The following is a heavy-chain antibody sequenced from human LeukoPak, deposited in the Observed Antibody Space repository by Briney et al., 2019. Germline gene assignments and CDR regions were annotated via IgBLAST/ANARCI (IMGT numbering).Heavy chain of an antibody. CDR3: ARDLIAAAGTRIGGGFDY. V-gene: IGHV3-66*01. D-gene: IGHD6-13*01. CDR2: IYSGGST. CDR1: GFTVSSNY. J-gene: IGHJ4*02. Sequence: GGSLRLSCAASGFTVSSNYMSWVRQAPGKGLEWVSVIYSGGSTYYADSVKGRFTISRDNSKNTLYLQMNSLRAEDTAVYYCARDLIAAAGTRIGGGFDYWGQGTLVTVSS.